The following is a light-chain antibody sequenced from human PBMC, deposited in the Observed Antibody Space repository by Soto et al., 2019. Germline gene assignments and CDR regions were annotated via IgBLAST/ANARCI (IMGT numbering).Light chain of an antibody. J-gene: IGLJ2*01. Sequence: QSVLTQPPSASGTPGQRVTISCSGSSSNIGSNTVNWYQQLTGTAPKLLIYSNNQRPSGVPDRFSGSKSGTSASLAISGLQSEDEADYYCAAWDYSLNGSVVFGGGTKVTVL. CDR1: SSNIGSNT. CDR2: SNN. CDR3: AAWDYSLNGSVV. V-gene: IGLV1-44*01.